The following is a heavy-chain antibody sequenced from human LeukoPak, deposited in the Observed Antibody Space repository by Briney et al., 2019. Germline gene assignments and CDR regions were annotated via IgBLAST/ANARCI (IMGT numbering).Heavy chain of an antibody. CDR1: GFTFSSYS. J-gene: IGHJ6*02. V-gene: IGHV3-21*01. CDR3: AREPTGYGVVVPAVLYGMDV. Sequence: GGSLRLSCAASGFTFSSYSMNWVRQAPGKGLEWVSSISSSSSYIYYADSVKGRFTISRDNAKNSLYLQMNSLRAEDTAVYYCAREPTGYGVVVPAVLYGMDVWGQGTTVTVSS. D-gene: IGHD2-2*01. CDR2: ISSSSSYI.